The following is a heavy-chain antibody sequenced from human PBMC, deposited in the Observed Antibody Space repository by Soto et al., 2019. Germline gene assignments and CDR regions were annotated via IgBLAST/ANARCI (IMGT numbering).Heavy chain of an antibody. CDR3: AKVSSSWYAGFFDL. CDR2: LSDSGGSI. J-gene: IGHJ4*02. V-gene: IGHV3-23*01. D-gene: IGHD6-13*01. Sequence: GGSLRLSCEASGFTFNDYYMSWIRQAPGKGLEWVSGLSDSGGSIYYADSVKGRFTISRDNSMNTLYLQMNTLRAEDTAIYYCAKVSSSWYAGFFDLWGQGTLVTVSS. CDR1: GFTFNDYY.